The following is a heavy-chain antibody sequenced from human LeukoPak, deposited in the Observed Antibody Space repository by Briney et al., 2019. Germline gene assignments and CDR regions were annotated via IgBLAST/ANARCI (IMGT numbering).Heavy chain of an antibody. J-gene: IGHJ4*02. Sequence: PGGSLRLSCAASGFTFSSYSMNWVRQAPGKGLESVSSISSSRSYIYYADSVKSRFTISRDYAKNSLYLQMNSLRAEDTAVYYCARDGYYDSSNDFDYWGQGTLVTVSS. CDR3: ARDGYYDSSNDFDY. CDR1: GFTFSSYS. CDR2: ISSSRSYI. D-gene: IGHD3-22*01. V-gene: IGHV3-21*01.